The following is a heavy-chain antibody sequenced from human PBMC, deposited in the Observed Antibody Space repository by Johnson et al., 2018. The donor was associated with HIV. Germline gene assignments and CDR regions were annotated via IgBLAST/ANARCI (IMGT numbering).Heavy chain of an antibody. CDR2: ISYDGSNK. V-gene: IGHV3-30-3*01. CDR3: ARERCRNEYSSSWDAFDI. CDR1: GFTFSSYA. Sequence: QVQLVESGGGVVQPGRSLRLSCAASGFTFSSYAMHWVRQAPGKGLEWVAVISYDGSNKYYADSVKGRCTISRDHSKNTLYLQMNSLRAEYTAVYNCARERCRNEYSSSWDAFDIWGQGTMVTVSS. J-gene: IGHJ3*02. D-gene: IGHD6-6*01.